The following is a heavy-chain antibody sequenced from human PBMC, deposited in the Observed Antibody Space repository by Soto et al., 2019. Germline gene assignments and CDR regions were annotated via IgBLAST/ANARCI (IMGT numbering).Heavy chain of an antibody. J-gene: IGHJ6*02. CDR3: AKEGVTIFGVVPPSYGMDV. V-gene: IGHV3-30*18. D-gene: IGHD3-3*01. CDR1: GFTFSSYG. CDR2: ISYDGSNK. Sequence: GGSLRLSCAASGFTFSSYGMHWVRQAPGRGLEWVAVISYDGSNKYYADSVKGRFTISRDNSKNTLYLQMNSLRAEDTAVYYCAKEGVTIFGVVPPSYGMDVWGQGTTVTVSS.